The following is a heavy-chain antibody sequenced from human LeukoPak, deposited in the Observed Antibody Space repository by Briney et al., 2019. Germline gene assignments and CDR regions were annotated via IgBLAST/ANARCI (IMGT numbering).Heavy chain of an antibody. V-gene: IGHV4-4*07. Sequence: PSETLSLTCTVSGGSISSYYWSWIRQPAGKGLEWIGRIYTSGSTNYNPSLKSRVTMSVDTSKSQFSLKLSSVTAADTAVYYCARDRRPGYSSGWNNWFDPWGQGTLVTVSS. J-gene: IGHJ5*02. CDR3: ARDRRPGYSSGWNNWFDP. CDR2: IYTSGST. D-gene: IGHD6-19*01. CDR1: GGSISSYY.